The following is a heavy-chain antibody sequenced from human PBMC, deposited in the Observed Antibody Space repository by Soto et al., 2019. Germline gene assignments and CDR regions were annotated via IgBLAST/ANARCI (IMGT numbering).Heavy chain of an antibody. D-gene: IGHD1-26*01. CDR1: GYTFTSYG. J-gene: IGHJ5*02. CDR2: ISAYNGNT. Sequence: QVQLEQSGAEVKKPGASVKVSCKASGYTFTSYGISWVRQAPGQGLEWMGRISAYNGNTNYAQKLQGRVTMTTDTATRTAYTELWSMRSDDTAVYYCARVMGALGHWFDPWGQGNLVTVSS. CDR3: ARVMGALGHWFDP. V-gene: IGHV1-18*01.